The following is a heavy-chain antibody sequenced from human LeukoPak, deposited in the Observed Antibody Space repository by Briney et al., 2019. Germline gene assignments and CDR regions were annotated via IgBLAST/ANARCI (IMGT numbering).Heavy chain of an antibody. CDR1: GGSISSSSYY. V-gene: IGHV4-39*07. Sequence: KPSETLSLTCTVSGGSISSSSYYWGWIRQPPGKGLEWIGSIYYSGSTYYNPSLKSRVTISVDTSKNQFSLKLSSVTAADTAVYYCARVRGLYSSGWYGEFDYWGQGTLVTVSS. D-gene: IGHD6-19*01. CDR2: IYYSGST. CDR3: ARVRGLYSSGWYGEFDY. J-gene: IGHJ4*02.